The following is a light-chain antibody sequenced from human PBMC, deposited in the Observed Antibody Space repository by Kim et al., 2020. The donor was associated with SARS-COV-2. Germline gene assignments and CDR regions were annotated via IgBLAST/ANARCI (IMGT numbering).Light chain of an antibody. CDR3: NSRDSNNNGV. CDR1: SRIGYS. Sequence: AVGPAGRTSCVGDSRIGYSATWYQQKPEQAPIVVIYSKNHRPSGIPDLFSASSTGKTASLTSAGAQAGDEADYYSNSRDSNNNGVFGGGTQLTVL. J-gene: IGLJ2*01. V-gene: IGLV3-19*01. CDR2: SKN.